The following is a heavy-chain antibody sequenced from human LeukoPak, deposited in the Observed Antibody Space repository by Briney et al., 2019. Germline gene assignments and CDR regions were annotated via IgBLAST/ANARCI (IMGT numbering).Heavy chain of an antibody. CDR1: GASISSSNDY. CDR3: ARQFATASADTRGYFDF. D-gene: IGHD2-2*01. Sequence: PSETLSLACTVSGASISSSNDYGGWIRQAPGKGLEWIGSGFYGGSAHYNPSLKSRATISVDTSKNQFSLKLSSVTAADAAMYYCARQFATASADTRGYFDFWGQGTVVTVSS. J-gene: IGHJ4*02. V-gene: IGHV4-39*01. CDR2: GFYGGSA.